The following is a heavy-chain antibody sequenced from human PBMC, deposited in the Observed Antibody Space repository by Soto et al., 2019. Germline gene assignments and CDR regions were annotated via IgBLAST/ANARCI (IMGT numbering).Heavy chain of an antibody. CDR2: ISSSSSTI. J-gene: IGHJ6*02. CDR1: GFTFSSYS. Sequence: GGSLRLSCAASGFTFSSYSMNWVRQAPGKGLEWVSYISSSSSTIYYADSVKGRFTISRDNAKNSLYLQMNSLRDEDTAVYYCARDPTNAYYGSGSYYNLYYGMDVWGQGTTVTVSS. CDR3: ARDPTNAYYGSGSYYNLYYGMDV. V-gene: IGHV3-48*02. D-gene: IGHD3-10*01.